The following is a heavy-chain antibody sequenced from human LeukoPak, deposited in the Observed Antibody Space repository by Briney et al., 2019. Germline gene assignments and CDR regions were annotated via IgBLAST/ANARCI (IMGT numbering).Heavy chain of an antibody. CDR2: ISSSSSYI. D-gene: IGHD2-2*01. CDR3: ARVGKVPAAKERGPMDV. J-gene: IGHJ6*03. Sequence: GGSLRLSCAASGFTFSSYSMNWVRQAPGKGLEWVSSISSSSSYIYYADSVKGRFTISRDNAKNSLYLQMNSLRAEDTAVYYCARVGKVPAAKERGPMDVWGKGTTVTVSS. V-gene: IGHV3-21*01. CDR1: GFTFSSYS.